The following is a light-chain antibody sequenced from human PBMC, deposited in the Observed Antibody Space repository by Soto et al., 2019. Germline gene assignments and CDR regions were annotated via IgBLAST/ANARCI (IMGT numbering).Light chain of an antibody. J-gene: IGKJ1*01. Sequence: DIKMTQSPSTLSASVGDRVTITCRASQSISSWLAWYQQKPGKAPKLLIYDASSLESGVPSRFSGSGSGTEFTLTTSSLQPDDFATYYCQQYNSYWTFGRGTKVDIK. V-gene: IGKV1-5*01. CDR3: QQYNSYWT. CDR2: DAS. CDR1: QSISSW.